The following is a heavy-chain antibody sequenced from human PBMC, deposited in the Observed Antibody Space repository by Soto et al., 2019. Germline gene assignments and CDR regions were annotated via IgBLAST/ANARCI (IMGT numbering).Heavy chain of an antibody. V-gene: IGHV3-48*02. Sequence: PGGSLRLSCAASGFTFSNYDMSWVRQAPGKGLEWVSSITSSGRSAYYADSVKGRFTISRDNAKNSLSLQMNSLRDEDTAVYYCARRVTGYYYYGMDVWGQGTTVTVSS. CDR1: GFTFSNYD. CDR3: ARRVTGYYYYGMDV. J-gene: IGHJ6*02. CDR2: ITSSGRSA.